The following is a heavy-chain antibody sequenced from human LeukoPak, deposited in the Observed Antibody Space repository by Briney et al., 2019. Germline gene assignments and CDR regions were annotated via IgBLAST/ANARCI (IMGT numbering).Heavy chain of an antibody. V-gene: IGHV1-69*13. CDR2: IIPIFGTA. D-gene: IGHD3-22*01. J-gene: IGHJ6*03. CDR1: GGTFSSYA. Sequence: AASVKVSCKASGGTFSSYAISWVRQAPGQGLEWMGGIIPIFGTANYAQKFQGRVTITADESTSTAYMELSSLRSEDTAVYYCARSPETYHYYDSSDYYYYYMDVWGKGTTVTISS. CDR3: ARSPETYHYYDSSDYYYYYMDV.